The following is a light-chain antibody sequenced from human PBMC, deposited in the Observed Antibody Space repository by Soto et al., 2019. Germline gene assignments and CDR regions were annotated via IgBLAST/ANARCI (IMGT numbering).Light chain of an antibody. CDR1: QSISSY. CDR3: LQDYNYPWT. V-gene: IGKV1-6*01. Sequence: IQMTQSPASLSASVGDRVTITCRASQSISSYLNWYQQKPGKAPKLLIYAASSLQSGVPSRFSGSGSGTDFTLTISSLQPEDFVTYYCLQDYNYPWTFGQGTKVDI. J-gene: IGKJ1*01. CDR2: AAS.